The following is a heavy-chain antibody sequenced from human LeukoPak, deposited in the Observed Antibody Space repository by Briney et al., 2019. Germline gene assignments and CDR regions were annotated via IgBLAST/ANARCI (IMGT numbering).Heavy chain of an antibody. V-gene: IGHV4-34*01. Sequence: SETLSLTCAVYGGSFSGYYWSWIRQSPGKGLEWIGEINHSGSTNYNPSLKSRVTISVDTSKNQFSLKLSSVTAADTAVYYCASLRPGLLWFGNFDYWGQGTLVTVSS. CDR3: ASLRPGLLWFGNFDY. CDR2: INHSGST. J-gene: IGHJ4*02. D-gene: IGHD3-10*01. CDR1: GGSFSGYY.